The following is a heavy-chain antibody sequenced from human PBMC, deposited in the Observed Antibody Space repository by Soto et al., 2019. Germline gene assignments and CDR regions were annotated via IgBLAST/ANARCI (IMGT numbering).Heavy chain of an antibody. J-gene: IGHJ4*02. CDR3: ARHTFLDSSGSPPGY. CDR1: GYSFTSYW. V-gene: IGHV5-51*01. Sequence: GESLKISCKGSGYSFTSYWIGWVRQMPGKGLEWIGIIYPGDSDTRYSPSFQGQVTISADKSISTAYLQWSSLKASDTAMYYCARHTFLDSSGSPPGYWGQGTLVTVSS. D-gene: IGHD3-22*01. CDR2: IYPGDSDT.